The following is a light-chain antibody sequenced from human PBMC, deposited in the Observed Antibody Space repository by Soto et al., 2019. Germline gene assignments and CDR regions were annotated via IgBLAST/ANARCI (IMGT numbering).Light chain of an antibody. CDR2: GNS. V-gene: IGLV1-40*01. Sequence: QSVLTQPPSVSGAPGQRVTISCTGSSSNIGAGYDVHWYQQLPGTAPKPLIYGNSNWPSRVPDRFSGSKSGTSASLAITGLQAEDEADYYCQSYDSSLSAYVFGTGTKLTVL. CDR1: SSNIGAGYD. J-gene: IGLJ1*01. CDR3: QSYDSSLSAYV.